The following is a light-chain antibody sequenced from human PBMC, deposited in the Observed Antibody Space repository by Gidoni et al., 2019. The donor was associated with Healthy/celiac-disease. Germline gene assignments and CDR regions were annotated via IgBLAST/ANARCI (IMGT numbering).Light chain of an antibody. J-gene: IGLJ1*01. CDR1: SSNNGAGYD. CDR3: QSYDSSLSGSRV. CDR2: GNR. V-gene: IGLV1-40*01. Sequence: QSVLTQPPSVSGAPGQRLTIPCTGRSSNNGAGYDVHWYQELPGTAPKLLIYGNRNRPSGVPDRFSGSKSGTSASLAITGLQAEDEADYYCQSYDSSLSGSRVFGTGTKVTVL.